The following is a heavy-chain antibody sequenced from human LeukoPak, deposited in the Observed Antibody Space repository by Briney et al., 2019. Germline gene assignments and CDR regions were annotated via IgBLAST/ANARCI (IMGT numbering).Heavy chain of an antibody. CDR2: IYYSGST. Sequence: SETLSLTCTVSGGSISSYYWSWIRQPPGKGLEWIGYIYYSGSTNYNPSLKSRVTISVDTSKNQFSLKLSSVTAADTAVYYSARDQLGGAFDIWGQGTMVTVSS. V-gene: IGHV4-59*01. D-gene: IGHD6-6*01. CDR1: GGSISSYY. CDR3: ARDQLGGAFDI. J-gene: IGHJ3*02.